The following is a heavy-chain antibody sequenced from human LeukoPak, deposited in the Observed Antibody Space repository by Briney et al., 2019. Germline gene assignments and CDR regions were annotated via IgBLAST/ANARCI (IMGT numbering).Heavy chain of an antibody. V-gene: IGHV3-48*01. CDR1: GFTFTRHS. CDR2: INIWGSPT. J-gene: IGHJ4*02. CDR3: ARDRGDSLVGADFDS. D-gene: IGHD1-26*01. Sequence: GGSLRLSCVASGFTFTRHSMNWVRQAPGKGLEWISFINIWGSPTYYADSMKGRFTISRDNAKNSIFLQMNNLRVEDTAVYYCARDRGDSLVGADFDSWGKGILVTVSS.